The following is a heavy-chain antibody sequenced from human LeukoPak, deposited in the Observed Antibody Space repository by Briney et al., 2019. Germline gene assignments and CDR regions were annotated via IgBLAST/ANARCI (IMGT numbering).Heavy chain of an antibody. V-gene: IGHV1-18*01. J-gene: IGHJ3*02. CDR3: ARDITYYDILTGYTPRGDAFDI. D-gene: IGHD3-9*01. CDR1: RYTFTSYG. CDR2: ISTYKGNT. Sequence: SVKVACNAARYTFTSYGISWVRQPPGQVLEWMGWISTYKGNTNYAQKIQGRVTMTTDTSTSTAYMELRSLRSDDTAVYYCARDITYYDILTGYTPRGDAFDIWGQGTMVTVSS.